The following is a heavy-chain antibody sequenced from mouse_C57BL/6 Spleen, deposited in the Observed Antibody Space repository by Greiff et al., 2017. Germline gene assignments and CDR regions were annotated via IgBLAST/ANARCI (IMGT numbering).Heavy chain of an antibody. J-gene: IGHJ2*01. D-gene: IGHD2-4*01. CDR2: ISSGGDYI. V-gene: IGHV5-9-1*02. CDR3: TREEDDYDSFDY. CDR1: GFTFSSYA. Sequence: EVMLVESGAGLVKPGGSLKLSCAASGFTFSSYAMSWVRQTPEKRLEWVAYISSGGDYIYYADTVKGRFTISRDNARNTLYLQMSSLKSEDTAMYYCTREEDDYDSFDYWGQGTTLTVSS.